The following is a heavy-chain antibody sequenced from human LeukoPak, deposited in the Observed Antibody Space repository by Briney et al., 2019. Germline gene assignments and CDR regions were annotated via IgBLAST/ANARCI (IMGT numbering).Heavy chain of an antibody. D-gene: IGHD3-10*01. Sequence: ASVKLSCKASGYTFTSYAMHWVRQAPGQRLESMRWINAGNGNTKYSQTFQGRVTITRDTSASTAYMELSSLRSEDTAVYYCARITMVRGVIGYYFDYWGQGTLVTVSS. CDR1: GYTFTSYA. CDR2: INAGNGNT. V-gene: IGHV1-3*01. CDR3: ARITMVRGVIGYYFDY. J-gene: IGHJ4*02.